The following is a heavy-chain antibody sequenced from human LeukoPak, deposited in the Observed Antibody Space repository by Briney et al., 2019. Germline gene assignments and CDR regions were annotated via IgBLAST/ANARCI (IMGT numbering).Heavy chain of an antibody. Sequence: PGGSLRLSCAASGFTFSSYAMSWVRQAPGKGLEWVAVISYDGSNKYYADSVKGRFTISRDNPKNTLYLQMNSLRAEDTAVYYCARGNGGNSPFDYWGQGTLVTVSS. CDR3: ARGNGGNSPFDY. CDR1: GFTFSSYA. D-gene: IGHD4-23*01. V-gene: IGHV3-30*04. CDR2: ISYDGSNK. J-gene: IGHJ4*02.